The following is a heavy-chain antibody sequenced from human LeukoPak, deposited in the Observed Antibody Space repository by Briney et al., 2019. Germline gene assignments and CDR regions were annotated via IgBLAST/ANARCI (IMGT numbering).Heavy chain of an antibody. Sequence: GGSLRLSCAASGFTFSSYSMNWVRQAPGKGLEWVSSISSSSSYIYYADSVKGRFTISRDNAKNSLYLQMNSLRAEDTAVYYCVRARYCSSTSCSFDPWGQGTLVTVSS. J-gene: IGHJ5*02. CDR1: GFTFSSYS. CDR2: ISSSSSYI. CDR3: VRARYCSSTSCSFDP. D-gene: IGHD2-2*01. V-gene: IGHV3-21*01.